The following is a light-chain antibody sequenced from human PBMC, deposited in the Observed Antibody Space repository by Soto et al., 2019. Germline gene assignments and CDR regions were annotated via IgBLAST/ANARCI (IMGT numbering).Light chain of an antibody. V-gene: IGLV2-23*01. CDR2: EGS. CDR1: SSDVGSYNS. Sequence: QSALTQPASVSGSPGQSIAISCTGTSSDVGSYNSVSWYHQHPGKAPKLMIYEGSKRPSGVSDRFSGSKSGNTASLTISGLQAEDEADYYCCSYAGNPYVFGTGTKVTVL. CDR3: CSYAGNPYV. J-gene: IGLJ1*01.